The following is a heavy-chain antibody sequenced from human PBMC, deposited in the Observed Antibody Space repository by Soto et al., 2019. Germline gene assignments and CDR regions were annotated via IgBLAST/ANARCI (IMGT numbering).Heavy chain of an antibody. J-gene: IGHJ5*02. CDR2: IWYDGSNK. CDR1: GFTFSSYG. V-gene: IGHV3-33*01. D-gene: IGHD4-4*01. CDR3: ARESGALTVTRYNWFDP. Sequence: QVQLVESGGGVVQPGRSLRLSCAASGFTFSSYGMHWVRQAPGKGLDWVAVIWYDGSNKYYADSVKGGFTISRDNSKNRLYLQMNSLRAEDTVVYYCARESGALTVTRYNWFDPWGQGTLVTVSS.